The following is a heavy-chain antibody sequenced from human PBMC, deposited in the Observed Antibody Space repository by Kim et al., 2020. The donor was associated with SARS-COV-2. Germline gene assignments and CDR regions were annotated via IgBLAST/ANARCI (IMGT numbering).Heavy chain of an antibody. J-gene: IGHJ6*02. CDR1: GGSISSSSYY. V-gene: IGHV4-39*01. Sequence: SETLSLTCTVSGGSISSSSYYWGWIRQPPGKGLEWIGSIYYSGSTYYNPSLKSRVTISVDTSKNQFSLKLSSVTAADTAVYYCAIREKRQGSGSYVYYYYGMDVWGQGTTVTVSS. CDR2: IYYSGST. CDR3: AIREKRQGSGSYVYYYYGMDV. D-gene: IGHD3-10*01.